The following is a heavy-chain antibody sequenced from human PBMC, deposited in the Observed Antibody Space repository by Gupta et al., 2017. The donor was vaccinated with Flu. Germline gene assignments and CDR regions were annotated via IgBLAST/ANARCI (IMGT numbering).Heavy chain of an antibody. D-gene: IGHD3-16*02. CDR2: ISGSGGST. CDR1: GFTFSSYA. Sequence: EVQLLESGGGLVQPGGSLRLSCAASGFTFSSYAMSWVRQAPGKGLEWVSAISGSGGSTYYADSVKGRFTISRDNSKSTLYLQMNSLRAEDTAVYYCAKRGYDYVWGSYRHFDYWGQGTLVTVSS. V-gene: IGHV3-23*01. CDR3: AKRGYDYVWGSYRHFDY. J-gene: IGHJ4*02.